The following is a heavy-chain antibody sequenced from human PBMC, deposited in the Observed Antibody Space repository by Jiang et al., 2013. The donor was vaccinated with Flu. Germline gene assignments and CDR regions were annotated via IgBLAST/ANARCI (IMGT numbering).Heavy chain of an antibody. V-gene: IGHV3-7*04. J-gene: IGHJ4*02. CDR3: AGVGY. Sequence: QDGSEKYYVDSVKGRFTISRDNAKNSLYLQMNSLRAEDTAVYYCAGVGYWGQGTLVTVSS. CDR2: QDGSEK.